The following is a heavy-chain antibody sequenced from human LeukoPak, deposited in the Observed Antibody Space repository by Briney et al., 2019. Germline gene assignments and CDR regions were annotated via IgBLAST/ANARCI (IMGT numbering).Heavy chain of an antibody. Sequence: GGSLRLSCAASGFTFSSYEMNWVRQAPEKGLEWVAFIRYDGSNKYYADSVKGRFTISRDNSKNTLYLQMNSLRAEDTAVYYCAKGVEFSRRITYPGYWGQGTLVTVSS. J-gene: IGHJ4*02. CDR2: IRYDGSNK. CDR1: GFTFSSYE. V-gene: IGHV3-30*02. CDR3: AKGVEFSRRITYPGY. D-gene: IGHD3-10*01.